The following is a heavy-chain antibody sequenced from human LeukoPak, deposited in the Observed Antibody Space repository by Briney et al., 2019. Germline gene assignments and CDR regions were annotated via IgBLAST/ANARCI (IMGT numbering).Heavy chain of an antibody. CDR2: ISYDGSNK. CDR1: GFTFSSYA. CDR3: ARDRCSSTSCYGDFDL. Sequence: PGGSLRLSCAASGFTFSSYAMHWVRQAPGKGLEWVAVISYDGSNKYYADSVKGRFTISRDNSRNTLYLQMNSLRAEDTAVYYCARDRCSSTSCYGDFDLWGRGTLVTVSS. D-gene: IGHD2-2*01. J-gene: IGHJ2*01. V-gene: IGHV3-30-3*01.